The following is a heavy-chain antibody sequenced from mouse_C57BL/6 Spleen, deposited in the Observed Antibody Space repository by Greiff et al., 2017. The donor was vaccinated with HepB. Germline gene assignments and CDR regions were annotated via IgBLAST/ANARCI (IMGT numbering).Heavy chain of an antibody. J-gene: IGHJ3*01. V-gene: IGHV1-9*01. CDR3: ARSGGHYYDYLAWFAY. CDR1: GYTFTGYW. CDR2: ILPGSGST. Sequence: QVQLQQSGAELMKPGASVKLSCKATGYTFTGYWIEWVKQRPGHGLEWIGEILPGSGSTNYNEKFKGKATFTADTSSNTAYMQLSSLTTEDSAIYYCARSGGHYYDYLAWFAYWGQGTLVTVSA. D-gene: IGHD2-4*01.